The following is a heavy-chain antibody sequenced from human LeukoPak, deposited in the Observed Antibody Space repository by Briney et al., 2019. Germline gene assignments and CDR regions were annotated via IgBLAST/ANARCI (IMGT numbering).Heavy chain of an antibody. CDR2: IWYDGSNK. D-gene: IGHD6-13*01. CDR1: GFTFSSYG. J-gene: IGHJ4*02. V-gene: IGHV3-33*06. Sequence: GRSLRLSCAASGFTFSSYGMHWVRQAPGKGLEWVAVIWYDGSNKYYADSVKGRFTISRDNSKNTLYLQMNSLRAEDTAVYYCAKSSAAAGAFDYWGQGTLATVSS. CDR3: AKSSAAAGAFDY.